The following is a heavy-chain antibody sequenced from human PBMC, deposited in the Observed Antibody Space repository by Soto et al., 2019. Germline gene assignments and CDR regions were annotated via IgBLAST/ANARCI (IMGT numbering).Heavy chain of an antibody. Sequence: QVRLVESGGGVIQPGTSLRLSCTASGFSFSSYAMYWFRQPPGKGLEWVAVISHDGINKHYADSVKGRVTVSRDNSNHSLDLQLNSLRGEDTAMYYCARDMYSSDYFAKWFEPWGQGTLVTVSS. D-gene: IGHD6-19*01. J-gene: IGHJ5*02. V-gene: IGHV3-30-3*01. CDR2: ISHDGINK. CDR1: GFSFSSYA. CDR3: ARDMYSSDYFAKWFEP.